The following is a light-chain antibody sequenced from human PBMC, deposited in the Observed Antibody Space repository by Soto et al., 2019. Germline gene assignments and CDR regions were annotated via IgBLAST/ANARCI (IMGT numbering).Light chain of an antibody. V-gene: IGKV1-13*02. CDR1: QGIGNA. J-gene: IGKJ4*01. Sequence: AIRLTQSPSSLSASVGDRFTISCRASQGIGNALGWYQQKPGKPPKVLIYGASNLQSGVPPRFSGSGSGTDFTLTISSLQPDDFATYYCQQYNSDSPLTFGGGTKVDIK. CDR2: GAS. CDR3: QQYNSDSPLT.